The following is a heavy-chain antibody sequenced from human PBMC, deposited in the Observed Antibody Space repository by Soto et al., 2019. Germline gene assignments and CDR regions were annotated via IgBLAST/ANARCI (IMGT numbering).Heavy chain of an antibody. CDR2: ISGSGGIT. CDR3: AKGQLFDAFDI. D-gene: IGHD4-4*01. Sequence: EVQLLESGGGLVQPGGSLRLSCAASGFTFSSYAMSWVRQAPGKGLEWVSAISGSGGITDYADSVKGRFTISRYNSKTTLYLQMNSLRAEDTAVYYCAKGQLFDAFDIWGQGTMVTVSS. J-gene: IGHJ3*02. CDR1: GFTFSSYA. V-gene: IGHV3-23*01.